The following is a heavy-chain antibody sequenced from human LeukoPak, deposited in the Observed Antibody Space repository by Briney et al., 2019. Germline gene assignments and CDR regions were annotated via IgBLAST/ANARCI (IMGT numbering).Heavy chain of an antibody. CDR3: ATMPPRFKVVTAIHGY. CDR1: GYTFTGYY. V-gene: IGHV1-2*06. J-gene: IGHJ4*02. CDR2: INPNSGGT. Sequence: ASVKVSCKASGYTFTGYYMHWVRQAPGQGLEWMGRINPNSGGTNYAQKFQGRVTMTRDTSISTAYMELSRLRSGDTAVYYCATMPPRFKVVTAIHGYWGQGTLVTVSS. D-gene: IGHD2-21*02.